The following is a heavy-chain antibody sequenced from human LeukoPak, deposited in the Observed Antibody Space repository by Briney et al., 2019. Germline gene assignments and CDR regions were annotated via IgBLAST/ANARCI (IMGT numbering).Heavy chain of an antibody. CDR1: GFTFSNYW. D-gene: IGHD3-16*01. V-gene: IGHV3-74*01. J-gene: IGHJ4*02. CDR2: SQTDGSGT. Sequence: GGYLRLSCAASGFTFSNYWMHWVRQAPGQGLVWVSCSQTDGSGTTYADSVKGRFTISRDNAKNTLYLQMNSVRAEDTAVYYCTRSSFPYYFDYWGQGTLVTVSS. CDR3: TRSSFPYYFDY.